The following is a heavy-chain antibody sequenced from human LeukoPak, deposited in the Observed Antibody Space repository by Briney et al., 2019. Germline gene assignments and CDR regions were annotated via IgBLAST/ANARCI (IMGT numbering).Heavy chain of an antibody. D-gene: IGHD6-25*01. CDR2: INPNSGGT. CDR3: ARSMYSSDWYLGY. J-gene: IGHJ4*02. Sequence: ASVKVSCKASGYTLTSYYMHWVRQAPGQGLEWMGWINPNSGGTNYAQKFQGRVTMTTDTSTSTVYMELRSLTADDTAVYYCARSMYSSDWYLGYWGQGTLVTVSS. CDR1: GYTLTSYY. V-gene: IGHV1-2*02.